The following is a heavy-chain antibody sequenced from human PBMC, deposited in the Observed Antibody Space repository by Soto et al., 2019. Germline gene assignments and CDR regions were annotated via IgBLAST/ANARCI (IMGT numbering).Heavy chain of an antibody. V-gene: IGHV4-39*01. D-gene: IGHD5-18*01. CDR2: IYYSGST. CDR3: ARLRGYGNGFDP. CDR1: GGSISSSSYY. J-gene: IGHJ5*02. Sequence: PSETLSLTCTVSGGSISSSSYYWGWIRQPPGKGLEWIGSIYYSGSTYYNPSLKSRVTISVDTSKNQFSLKLSSVTAADTAVYYCARLRGYGNGFDPWGQGTLGTV.